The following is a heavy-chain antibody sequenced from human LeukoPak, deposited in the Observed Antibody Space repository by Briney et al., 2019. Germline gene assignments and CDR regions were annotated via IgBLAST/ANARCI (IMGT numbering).Heavy chain of an antibody. CDR1: GFTFSSYW. CDR2: ISSDGSST. D-gene: IGHD3-10*01. V-gene: IGHV3-74*01. J-gene: IGHJ4*02. Sequence: PGGSLRLSCAASGFTFSSYWMHWVRQAPGKGLGWVSRISSDGSSTIYADSVKGRFTISRENAKNTLYLQMNSLRAEDTAVYYCARLGSGSTLDCWGQGILVTVSS. CDR3: ARLGSGSTLDC.